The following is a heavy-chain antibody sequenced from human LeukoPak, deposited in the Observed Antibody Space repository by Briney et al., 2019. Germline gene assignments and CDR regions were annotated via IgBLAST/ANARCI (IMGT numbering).Heavy chain of an antibody. D-gene: IGHD3-9*01. J-gene: IGHJ3*02. Sequence: GGALRLSCSASGFNFGTYGMNWVRQAPGKGLEWVSYIPSSGSTIYYADSVQGRFTISRDTAKKLLYLRMNSLTAEDTAVYYCARLYHDILGMPFDIWGQGTMVTVSS. CDR2: IPSSGSTI. CDR3: ARLYHDILGMPFDI. CDR1: GFNFGTYG. V-gene: IGHV3-48*01.